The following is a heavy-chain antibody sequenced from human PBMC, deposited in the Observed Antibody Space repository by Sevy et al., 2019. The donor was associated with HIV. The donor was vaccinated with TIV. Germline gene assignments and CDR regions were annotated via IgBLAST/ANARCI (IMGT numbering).Heavy chain of an antibody. J-gene: IGHJ4*02. V-gene: IGHV2-5*02. CDR1: GFSFSTSGVG. D-gene: IGHD3-9*01. CDR3: AHRRSKGITITEFDY. Sequence: SGPTLVNPTQTLTLTCTFSGFSFSTSGVGVGWIGRPPGKAPEWLAMIYWDGDTSYSPSLMNRLTITKDTSKDQVVLRMANMEPVDTGTYYCAHRRSKGITITEFDYWGQGTLVTVSS. CDR2: IYWDGDT.